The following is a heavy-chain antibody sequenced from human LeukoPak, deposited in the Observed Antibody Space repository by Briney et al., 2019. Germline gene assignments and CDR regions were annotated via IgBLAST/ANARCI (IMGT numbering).Heavy chain of an antibody. CDR1: GYTFTSYD. CDR2: MNPNSGNT. Sequence: APVKVSCKASGYTFTSYDINWVRQATGQGLEWMGWMNPNSGNTGYAQKFQGRVTMTRNTSISTAYMELSSLRSEDTAVYYCARGGEQQLDDAFDIWGQGTMVTVSS. J-gene: IGHJ3*02. CDR3: ARGGEQQLDDAFDI. D-gene: IGHD6-13*01. V-gene: IGHV1-8*01.